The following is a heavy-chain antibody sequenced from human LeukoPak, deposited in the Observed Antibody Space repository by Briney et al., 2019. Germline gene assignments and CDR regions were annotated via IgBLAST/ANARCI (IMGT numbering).Heavy chain of an antibody. J-gene: IGHJ4*02. D-gene: IGHD3-9*01. Sequence: GRSLRLSCAASGFTFSSYGMHWVRQAPGKGLEWVAVISYDGSNKYYADSVKGRFTISRDNSKNTLYLQMNSLRAEDTAVYYCARRLLTGYYEFWGQGTLVTVSS. V-gene: IGHV3-30*03. CDR2: ISYDGSNK. CDR3: ARRLLTGYYEF. CDR1: GFTFSSYG.